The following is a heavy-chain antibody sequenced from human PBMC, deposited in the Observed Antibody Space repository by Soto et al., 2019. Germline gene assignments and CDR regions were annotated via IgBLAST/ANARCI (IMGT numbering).Heavy chain of an antibody. Sequence: QVQVVQSGAEVKKPGSSVKVSCKASGGTFSSYAISWVRQAPGQGLEWMGGIIPIFHTANYAQKFQGRVTITADESTSTAYMELSSLRSEDSAVYFCARGSLLYSGYDSYYYYGMDVWGQGTTVTVSS. J-gene: IGHJ6*02. CDR3: ARGSLLYSGYDSYYYYGMDV. CDR2: IIPIFHTA. V-gene: IGHV1-69*01. CDR1: GGTFSSYA. D-gene: IGHD5-12*01.